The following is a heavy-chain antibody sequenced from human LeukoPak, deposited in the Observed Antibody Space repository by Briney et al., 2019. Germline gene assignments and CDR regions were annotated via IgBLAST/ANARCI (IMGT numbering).Heavy chain of an antibody. CDR2: IIPIFGTA. D-gene: IGHD3-22*01. CDR1: GYTFTNYG. CDR3: ARDGDYYDSSGFNDAFDT. V-gene: IGHV1-69*05. J-gene: IGHJ3*02. Sequence: VASVKVSCKTSGYTFTNYGISWVRQAPGQGLEWMGGIIPIFGTANYAQKFQGRVTITTDESTSTAYMELSSLRSEDTAVYYCARDGDYYDSSGFNDAFDTWGQGTMVTVSS.